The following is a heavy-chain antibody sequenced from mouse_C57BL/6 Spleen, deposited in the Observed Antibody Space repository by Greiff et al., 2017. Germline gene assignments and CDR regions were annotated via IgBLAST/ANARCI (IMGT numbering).Heavy chain of an antibody. CDR3: ARSGYYDYDGFAY. CDR1: GYTFTDYY. D-gene: IGHD2-4*01. J-gene: IGHJ3*01. CDR2: IYPGSGNT. V-gene: IGHV1-76*01. Sequence: QVQLQQSGAELVRPGASVKLSCKASGYTFTDYYINWVKQRPGQGLEWIARIYPGSGNTYYNEKFKGKAKLTAEKSSSTAYMQLSSLTSEDSAVYFCARSGYYDYDGFAYWGQGTLVTVSA.